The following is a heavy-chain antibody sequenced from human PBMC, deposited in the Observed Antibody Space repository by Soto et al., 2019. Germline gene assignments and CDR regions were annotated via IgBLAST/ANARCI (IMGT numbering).Heavy chain of an antibody. D-gene: IGHD6-6*01. J-gene: IGHJ5*02. V-gene: IGHV4-39*01. CDR3: ARMYSSSSGDWFDP. CDR1: GGSISSSSYY. CDR2: IYYSGST. Sequence: SETLSLTCTVSGGSISSSSYYWGWIRQPPGKGLEWIGSIYYSGSTYYIPSLKSRVTISVDTSKNQFSLKLSSVTAADTAVYYCARMYSSSSGDWFDPWGQGTLVTVSS.